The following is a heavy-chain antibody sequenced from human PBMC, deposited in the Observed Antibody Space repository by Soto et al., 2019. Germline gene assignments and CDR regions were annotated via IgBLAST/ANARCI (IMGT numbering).Heavy chain of an antibody. D-gene: IGHD1-1*01. CDR1: GGSFSSHG. Sequence: GASVKVSCKASGGSFSSHGIAWVRQVPGQGLEWVGGIMPTFGSATYAPKFQGRVTITADKSTSTAYMELRSLRSEDTAVYYCATERRAQYFDYWGQGNLVTVSS. CDR3: ATERRAQYFDY. CDR2: IMPTFGSA. J-gene: IGHJ4*02. V-gene: IGHV1-69*06.